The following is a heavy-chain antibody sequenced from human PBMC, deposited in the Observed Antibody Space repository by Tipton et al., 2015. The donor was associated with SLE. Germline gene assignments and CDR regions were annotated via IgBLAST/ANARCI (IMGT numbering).Heavy chain of an antibody. Sequence: SLRLSCTASGFSFADYMMHWVRQAPGKGLEWVSLISWDGDTTYYADSVKGRFTISRDNSNNSLYLQLHSLTTEDTALYYCAKGGASGCLDNWGQGTLVTVSS. D-gene: IGHD6-19*01. CDR1: GFSFADYM. CDR3: AKGGASGCLDN. CDR2: ISWDGDTT. J-gene: IGHJ4*02. V-gene: IGHV3-43*01.